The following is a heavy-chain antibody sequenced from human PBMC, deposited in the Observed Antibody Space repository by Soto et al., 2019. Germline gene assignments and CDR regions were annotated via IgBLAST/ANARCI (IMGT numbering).Heavy chain of an antibody. J-gene: IGHJ4*02. Sequence: QVQLQESGPGLVKPSETLSLTCTVSGGSISDYYWSWIRQPPGKGLEWVGHIYHSGTTNYNPSLKSRVTMSVDTSKKQFSLRLSSVTAADTAVYYCARVVGAIDYWGQRTLVTVSS. D-gene: IGHD1-26*01. CDR2: IYHSGTT. V-gene: IGHV4-59*01. CDR3: ARVVGAIDY. CDR1: GGSISDYY.